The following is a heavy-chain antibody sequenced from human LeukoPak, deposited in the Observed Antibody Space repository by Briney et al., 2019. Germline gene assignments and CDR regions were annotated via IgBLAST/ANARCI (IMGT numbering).Heavy chain of an antibody. V-gene: IGHV3-9*01. D-gene: IGHD3-22*01. CDR1: GFTFDVYA. CDR2: ISWNRGSI. Sequence: PGRSLRLSCAASGFTFDVYAMHWVRQAPGKGLEWVSGISWNRGSIGYADSVKGRFTISRDNAKNSLYLQMNSLRAEDTALYYCAKDSRDYYDSSGYTFDYWGQGTLVTVSS. J-gene: IGHJ4*02. CDR3: AKDSRDYYDSSGYTFDY.